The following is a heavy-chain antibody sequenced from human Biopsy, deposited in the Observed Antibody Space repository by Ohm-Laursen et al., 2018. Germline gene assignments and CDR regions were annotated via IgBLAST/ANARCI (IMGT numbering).Heavy chain of an antibody. Sequence: TLSLTCTVYSGSFSSNYWTWIRQPPGKGLEWIGEITHSGYTNYNPSLKSRVTVSVDTSKNQFALKLCSVTAADTAVYYCASRLYGPNPIDYWGQGTLVTVSS. J-gene: IGHJ4*02. CDR3: ASRLYGPNPIDY. D-gene: IGHD2-8*01. V-gene: IGHV4-34*01. CDR2: ITHSGYT. CDR1: SGSFSSNY.